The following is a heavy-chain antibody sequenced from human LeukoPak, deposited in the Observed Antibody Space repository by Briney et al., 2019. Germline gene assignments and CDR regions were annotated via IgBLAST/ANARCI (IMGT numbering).Heavy chain of an antibody. CDR1: GFTFSDYY. J-gene: IGHJ3*02. V-gene: IGHV3-11*01. CDR3: ARDGDYYDSSGYAHDAFDI. Sequence: GGSLRLSCAASGFTFSDYYMSWIRQAPGKGLEWVSYISSSGSTIYYADSVKGRFTISRDNAKNSLYLQMNSLRAEDTAVYYCARDGDYYDSSGYAHDAFDIWGQGTMVTVSS. CDR2: ISSSGSTI. D-gene: IGHD3-22*01.